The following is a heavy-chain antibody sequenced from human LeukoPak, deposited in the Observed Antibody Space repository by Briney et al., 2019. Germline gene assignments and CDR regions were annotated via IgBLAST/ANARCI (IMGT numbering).Heavy chain of an antibody. D-gene: IGHD3-22*01. V-gene: IGHV4-38-2*01. CDR1: GYSISSGYY. Sequence: PSETLSLTCDVSGYSISSGYYWGWIRQPPGKGLEWIGSIYHSGSTYNNPSLKSRVTISVDTSKNQFSLKLSSVTAADTAVYYCARLPNYYDSSGYYYGFDYWGQGTLVTVSS. CDR3: ARLPNYYDSSGYYYGFDY. CDR2: IYHSGST. J-gene: IGHJ4*02.